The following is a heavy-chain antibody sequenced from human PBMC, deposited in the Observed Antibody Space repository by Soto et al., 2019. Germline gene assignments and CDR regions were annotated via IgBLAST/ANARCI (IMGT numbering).Heavy chain of an antibody. Sequence: PSETLSLTCTVSGGSISSYYWSWIRQPPGKGLEWIGYIYYSGSTNYNPSLKSRVTISVDTSKNQFSLKLSSVTAADTAVYYRARQHSSGWYGIQLIDYWGQGTLVTVSS. V-gene: IGHV4-59*01. J-gene: IGHJ4*02. CDR1: GGSISSYY. CDR2: IYYSGST. D-gene: IGHD6-19*01. CDR3: ARQHSSGWYGIQLIDY.